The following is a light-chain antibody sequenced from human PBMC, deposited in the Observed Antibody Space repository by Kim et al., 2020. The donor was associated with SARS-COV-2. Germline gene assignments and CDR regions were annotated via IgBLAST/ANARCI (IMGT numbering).Light chain of an antibody. Sequence: EVVLTQSPGTLSLSPGERATLSCRASQSVNNNYLAWYQQKPGQAPRLLIYGASSRATVIPDRFSGGGSGTDFTLTISRLEPEDFAVYYCEQNGISPRTFGQGTKVDIK. CDR2: GAS. J-gene: IGKJ1*01. V-gene: IGKV3-20*01. CDR1: QSVNNNY. CDR3: EQNGISPRT.